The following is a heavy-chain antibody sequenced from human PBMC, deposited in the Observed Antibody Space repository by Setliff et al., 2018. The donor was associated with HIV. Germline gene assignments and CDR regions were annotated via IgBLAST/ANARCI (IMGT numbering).Heavy chain of an antibody. J-gene: IGHJ4*02. CDR1: GGSISSGDLC. Sequence: PSETLSLTCTVSGGSISSGDLCWGWIRQPPGKGLEWIGSVCYSDNTHYNPSLSSRVTISFDASKKYFSLKLTSVTAADTAMYYCATYSAGEGGRGHWGQGTLVTVSS. CDR2: VCYSDNT. V-gene: IGHV4-39*07. D-gene: IGHD2-15*01. CDR3: ATYSAGEGGRGH.